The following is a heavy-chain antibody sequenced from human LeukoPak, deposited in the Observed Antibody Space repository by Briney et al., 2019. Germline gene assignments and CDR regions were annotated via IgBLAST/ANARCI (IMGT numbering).Heavy chain of an antibody. Sequence: ASVKVSCTASGYTFTAFYIHWVRQAPGQGLEWMGWINPNSGDTNYAQKFQDRVTMTRDTSINTAYMELSRLRSDDTAVFYCARVWNYSYFDYWGQGTLVTVSS. CDR3: ARVWNYSYFDY. J-gene: IGHJ4*02. CDR1: GYTFTAFY. CDR2: INPNSGDT. D-gene: IGHD1-7*01. V-gene: IGHV1-2*02.